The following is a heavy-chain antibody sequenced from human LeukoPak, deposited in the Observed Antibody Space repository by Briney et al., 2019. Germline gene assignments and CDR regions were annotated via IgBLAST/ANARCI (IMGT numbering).Heavy chain of an antibody. CDR3: ARGPSAGPP. J-gene: IGHJ5*02. CDR1: GFTFSSYA. Sequence: GGSLRLSCAASGFTFSSYAMSWVRQAPEKGLEWVSAISASGGSTYHADSVKGRFTISRDNAKNSLYLQMNSLRAEDTAVYYCARGPSAGPPWGQGTLVTVSS. V-gene: IGHV3-23*01. CDR2: ISASGGST.